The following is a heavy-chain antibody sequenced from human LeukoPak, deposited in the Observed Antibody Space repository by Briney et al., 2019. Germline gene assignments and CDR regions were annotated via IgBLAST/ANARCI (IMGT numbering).Heavy chain of an antibody. V-gene: IGHV3-30*02. CDR3: AKDRPVVLRFLEWLPH. D-gene: IGHD3-3*01. J-gene: IGHJ4*02. CDR1: EFTFSSYG. Sequence: PGGSLRLSCAASEFTFSSYGIHWVRQAPGKGLEWVAFIRYDGSNKYYTDSVKGRFTISRDNSKNTLYLQMNSLRAEDTAVYYCAKDRPVVLRFLEWLPHWGQGTLVTVSS. CDR2: IRYDGSNK.